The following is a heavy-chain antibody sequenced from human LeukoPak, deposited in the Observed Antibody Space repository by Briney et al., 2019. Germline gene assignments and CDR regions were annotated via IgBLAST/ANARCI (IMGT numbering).Heavy chain of an antibody. V-gene: IGHV3-21*01. Sequence: GGSLRLSCAASGFTFSSFSMYWVRQAPGKGLEWVSSISSTSSYIYYADSVKGRFTISRDKDKNSVYLQMTSLRAEDTAVYYCARDPYSGSYGNYYYYFMDVWGKGTTVTISS. CDR2: ISSTSSYI. J-gene: IGHJ6*03. CDR1: GFTFSSFS. CDR3: ARDPYSGSYGNYYYYFMDV. D-gene: IGHD1-26*01.